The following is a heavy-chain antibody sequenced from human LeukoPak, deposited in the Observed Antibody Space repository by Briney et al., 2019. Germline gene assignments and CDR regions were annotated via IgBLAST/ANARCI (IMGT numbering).Heavy chain of an antibody. D-gene: IGHD1-1*01. V-gene: IGHV3-48*01. J-gene: IGHJ4*02. CDR1: GFPLSSYS. CDR3: ARVKGTYFDY. CDR2: ISASGSNI. Sequence: PGGSLRLSCTVSGFPLSSYSMNWFRQAPGKGLEWVAYISASGSNIYYVDSVMGRFTVSRDNPKSSLFLQMNSPRAEDTAVYYCARVKGTYFDYWGQGALVTVS.